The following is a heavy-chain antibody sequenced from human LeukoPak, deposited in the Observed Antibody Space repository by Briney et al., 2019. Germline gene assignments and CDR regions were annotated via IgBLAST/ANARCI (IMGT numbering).Heavy chain of an antibody. V-gene: IGHV3-15*01. CDR3: TTSHPFGYGDYR. Sequence: GGALRLSCAASAFTFSNAWMSCVRQAPGKGLGWVGRIKSKTDGGTTDYAAPVKGRFTISRDDSTNTLYLQMNSLKTEDTAVYYCTTSHPFGYGDYRGGQGTLVTVSS. D-gene: IGHD4-17*01. CDR2: IKSKTDGGTT. CDR1: AFTFSNAW. J-gene: IGHJ4*02.